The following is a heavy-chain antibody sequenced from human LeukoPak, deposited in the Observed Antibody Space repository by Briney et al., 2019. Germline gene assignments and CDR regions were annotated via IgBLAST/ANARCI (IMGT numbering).Heavy chain of an antibody. CDR2: ISGSGGTT. V-gene: IGHV3-23*01. Sequence: PGGSLRLSCAASGFTFSSYAMSWVRQAPGEGLEWVSSISGSGGTTYYSDSVKGRFTISRDNSKNTLYLQMNSLRPDDMAVYYCAKGNGKAATGSVVDYWGQGTLVPVSS. CDR1: GFTFSSYA. CDR3: AKGNGKAATGSVVDY. D-gene: IGHD6-13*01. J-gene: IGHJ4*02.